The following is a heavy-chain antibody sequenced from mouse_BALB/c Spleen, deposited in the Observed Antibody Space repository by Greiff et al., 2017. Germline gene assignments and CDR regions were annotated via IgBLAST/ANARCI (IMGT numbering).Heavy chain of an antibody. Sequence: QVQLQQSGPGLVAPSQSLSITCTVSGFSLTSYGVHWVRQPPGKGLEWLGVIWAGGSTNYNSALMSRLSISKDNSKSQVFLKMNSLQTDDTAMYYCARVGRGYDARDYFDYWGQGTTLTVSS. D-gene: IGHD2-2*01. V-gene: IGHV2-9*02. J-gene: IGHJ2*01. CDR3: ARVGRGYDARDYFDY. CDR2: IWAGGST. CDR1: GFSLTSYG.